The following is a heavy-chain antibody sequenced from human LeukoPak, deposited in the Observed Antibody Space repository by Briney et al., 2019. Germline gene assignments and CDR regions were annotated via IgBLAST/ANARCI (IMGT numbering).Heavy chain of an antibody. CDR1: GFTFSSFP. J-gene: IGHJ4*02. Sequence: LPGGSLRLSCAASGFTFSSFPMSWVHQAPGKGLQWVSGITGRGGNTYYADSVEGRFTISRDNSKNTLSLQMDSLRAEDTAVYYCARDRAAFDSWGQGTLVTVSS. V-gene: IGHV3-23*01. D-gene: IGHD6-25*01. CDR2: ITGRGGNT. CDR3: ARDRAAFDS.